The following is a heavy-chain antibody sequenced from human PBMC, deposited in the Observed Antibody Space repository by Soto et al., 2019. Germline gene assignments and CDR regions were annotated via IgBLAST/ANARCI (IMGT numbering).Heavy chain of an antibody. CDR1: GGSISSYY. J-gene: IGHJ4*02. Sequence: PSETLSLTCTVSGGSISSYYWSWIRQPPGKGLEWIGYIYYSGSTNYNPSLKSRVTISVDTSKNQFSLKLSSVTAADTAVYYCARGKESSGWYYFDYWGQGTLVTVSS. D-gene: IGHD6-19*01. CDR3: ARGKESSGWYYFDY. CDR2: IYYSGST. V-gene: IGHV4-59*01.